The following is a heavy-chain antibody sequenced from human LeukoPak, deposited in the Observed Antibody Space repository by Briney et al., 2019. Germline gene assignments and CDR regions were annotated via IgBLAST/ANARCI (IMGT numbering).Heavy chain of an antibody. CDR3: AGLCGSISCPEVVGH. J-gene: IGHJ4*02. CDR2: LYGGGST. D-gene: IGHD2-2*01. Sequence: GGSLRLSCAASGFTVRSNYMTWVRQAPGKGLEWVSVLYGGGSTYYAGSVKGRFTISRDNSKNTLYLQMNSLRAEDTAVYYCAGLCGSISCPEVVGHWGQGTLVTVSS. CDR1: GFTVRSNY. V-gene: IGHV3-66*02.